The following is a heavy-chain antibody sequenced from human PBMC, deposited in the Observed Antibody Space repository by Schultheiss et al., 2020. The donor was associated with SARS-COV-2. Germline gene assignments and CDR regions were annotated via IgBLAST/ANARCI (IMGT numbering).Heavy chain of an antibody. V-gene: IGHV4-59*08. CDR2: IYYSGST. Sequence: SETLSLTCAVSGGSIINHFWSWIRQPPGKGLEWIGYIYYSGSTYYNPSLKSRVTISVDTSKNQFSLKLSSVTAADTAVYYCARGVLADGMDVWGQGTTVTVSS. CDR1: GGSIINHF. J-gene: IGHJ6*02. CDR3: ARGVLADGMDV. D-gene: IGHD3-3*02.